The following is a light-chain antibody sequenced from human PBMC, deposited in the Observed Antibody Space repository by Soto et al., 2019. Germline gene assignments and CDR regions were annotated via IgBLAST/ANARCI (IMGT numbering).Light chain of an antibody. Sequence: QSVLTQPASVSGSPGQSITISCTGTSSDIGTYHYVSWYQQHPGKAPKLMIYEINNRPSGVSNRFSGSKSGNTASLTISGLQAEDAADYYCISYTGTSTPYVFGTGTKVTVL. CDR1: SSDIGTYHY. J-gene: IGLJ1*01. V-gene: IGLV2-14*01. CDR2: EIN. CDR3: ISYTGTSTPYV.